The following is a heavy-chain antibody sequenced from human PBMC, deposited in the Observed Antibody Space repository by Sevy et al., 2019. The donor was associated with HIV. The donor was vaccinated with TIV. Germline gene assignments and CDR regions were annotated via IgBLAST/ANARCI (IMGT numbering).Heavy chain of an antibody. CDR2: ISFDGRNE. Sequence: GGSLRLSCAASGFTFGNHAIHWVRQAPGKGLEWVAIISFDGRNERYADSVKGRFTISRDNSKNTVYLQMTRLRTEDVAVYYCARDHCTDGACFKSGCFDYWGQGTLVTVSS. J-gene: IGHJ4*01. D-gene: IGHD2-8*01. V-gene: IGHV3-30*04. CDR3: ARDHCTDGACFKSGCFDY. CDR1: GFTFGNHA.